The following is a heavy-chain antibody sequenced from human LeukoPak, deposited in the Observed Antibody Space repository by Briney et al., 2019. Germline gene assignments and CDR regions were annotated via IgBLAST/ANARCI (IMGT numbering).Heavy chain of an antibody. CDR1: GYTFTSYG. CDR2: ISAYNGNT. Sequence: ASVKVSCKASGYTFTSYGISWVRQAPGQGLEWMGWISAYNGNTNYAQKLQGRVTMTTDTSTSTAYMELRSLRSDDTAVYYCARGLAGYSGGDDAFDAWGQGTMVIVSS. CDR3: ARGLAGYSGGDDAFDA. J-gene: IGHJ3*01. D-gene: IGHD6-19*01. V-gene: IGHV1-18*01.